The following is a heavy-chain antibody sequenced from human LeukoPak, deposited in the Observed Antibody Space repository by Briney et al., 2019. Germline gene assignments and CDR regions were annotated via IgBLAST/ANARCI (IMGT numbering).Heavy chain of an antibody. CDR1: GGTFSSYG. V-gene: IGHV1-69*04. J-gene: IGHJ6*02. CDR2: IIPILGIA. Sequence: SVKVSCKASGGTFSSYGISWVRQAPGQGLEWMGRIIPILGIANYAQKFQGRVTITADKSTSTAYMELSSLRSEDTAVYYCASGARDYYYGMDVWGQGTTVTVSS. CDR3: ASGARDYYYGMDV.